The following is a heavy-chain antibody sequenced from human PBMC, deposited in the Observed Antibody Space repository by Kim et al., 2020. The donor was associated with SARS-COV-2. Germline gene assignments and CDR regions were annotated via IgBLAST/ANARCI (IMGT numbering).Heavy chain of an antibody. CDR3: AKVSYNWNKRAAFAV. V-gene: IGHV3-23*01. D-gene: IGHD1-1*01. J-gene: IGHJ3*01. CDR1: GFTFSSCA. Sequence: GGSLRLSCAASGFTFSSCAMSWVRQAPGKGLEWVSVISSSGDSTHYADSVKGRISTSRDNSKNMLYLHMSSLRAEDTAVYYCAKVSYNWNKRAAFAVWGQGTRVTVSS. CDR2: ISSSGDST.